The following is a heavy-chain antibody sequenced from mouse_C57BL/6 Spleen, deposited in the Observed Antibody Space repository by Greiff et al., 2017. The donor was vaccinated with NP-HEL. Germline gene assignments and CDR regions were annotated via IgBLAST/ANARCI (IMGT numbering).Heavy chain of an antibody. CDR1: GFTFTDYY. V-gene: IGHV7-3*01. J-gene: IGHJ1*03. CDR2: IRNTANGYTT. Sequence: EVQLVESGGGLVQPGGSLSLSCAASGFTFTDYYMSWVRQPPGKALEWLGFIRNTANGYTTEYSASVKGRFTISRDNSHSILYLQMNALRAEDSATYDCARYMFDSYYRYFDVWGTGTTVTVSS. CDR3: ARYMFDSYYRYFDV. D-gene: IGHD2-12*01.